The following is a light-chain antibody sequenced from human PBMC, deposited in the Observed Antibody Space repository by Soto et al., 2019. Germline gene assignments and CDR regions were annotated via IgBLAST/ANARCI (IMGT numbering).Light chain of an antibody. J-gene: IGLJ1*01. CDR1: SSDVGKYNH. CDR3: CSFTTRSTLV. Sequence: QYVLTQPSSLSGSPGQSITISCTGTSSDVGKYNHVSWYQQHPGKAPQLIIYEDSNRPSGLSNRFSGSKSGNTASLTISGLQAEDEADYHCCSFTTRSTLVFGTGTKVTVL. CDR2: EDS. V-gene: IGLV2-14*01.